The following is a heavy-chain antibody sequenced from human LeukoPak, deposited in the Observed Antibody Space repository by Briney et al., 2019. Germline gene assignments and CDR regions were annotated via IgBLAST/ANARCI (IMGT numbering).Heavy chain of an antibody. D-gene: IGHD4-23*01. V-gene: IGHV3-30*02. J-gene: IGHJ4*02. Sequence: PGGSLRLSCAASVFTFSSYGMHWVRQAPGKGLEWVAFIRYDGSNKYYADSVKGRFTISRDNSKNTLYLQMTSLSAEDTAVYYCAKDVFFGYGGNSNEIDYRGQGTLVTVSS. CDR1: VFTFSSYG. CDR2: IRYDGSNK. CDR3: AKDVFFGYGGNSNEIDY.